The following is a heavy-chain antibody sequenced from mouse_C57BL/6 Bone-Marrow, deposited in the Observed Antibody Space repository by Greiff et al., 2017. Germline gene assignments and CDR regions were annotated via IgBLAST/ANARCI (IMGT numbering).Heavy chain of an antibody. CDR2: IDPEIGDT. V-gene: IGHV14-4*01. CDR3: TTDPGGYFDY. J-gene: IGHJ2*01. Sequence: VQLQQSGAELVRPGASVKLSCTASGFNIKDDYMHWVKQRPEQGLEWIGWIDPEIGDTESASKFQGKATITADTSSNKAYQQLSSLTSEDTAVYYCTTDPGGYFDYWGQGTTLTVSS. CDR1: GFNIKDDY.